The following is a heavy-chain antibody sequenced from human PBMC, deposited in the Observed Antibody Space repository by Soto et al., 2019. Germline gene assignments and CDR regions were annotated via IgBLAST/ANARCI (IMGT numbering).Heavy chain of an antibody. J-gene: IGHJ6*02. CDR3: ARDVVRLARTIWSGSSPGGGYYGMEV. CDR2: ISSSSSYT. D-gene: IGHD3-3*01. Sequence: PGGSLRLSCAASGFTFSDYYMSWIRQAPGKGLEWVSYISSSSSYTNYADSVKGRFTISRDNAKNSLYLQMNSLRAEDTAVYYCARDVVRLARTIWSGSSPGGGYYGMEVWGQGTTVTVSS. CDR1: GFTFSDYY. V-gene: IGHV3-11*06.